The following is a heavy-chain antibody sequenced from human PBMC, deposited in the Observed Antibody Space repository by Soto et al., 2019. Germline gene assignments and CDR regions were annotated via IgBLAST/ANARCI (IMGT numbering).Heavy chain of an antibody. J-gene: IGHJ4*02. V-gene: IGHV4-59*01. CDR1: GGSIISYY. Sequence: LSLTCTVSGGSIISYYWSWIRQPPGKGLEWIGYIYYSGSTNYNPSLKSRVTISVDTSKNQFSLKLSSVTAADTAVYYCARVKWLRNGPFDYWGQGTLVTVSS. D-gene: IGHD5-12*01. CDR2: IYYSGST. CDR3: ARVKWLRNGPFDY.